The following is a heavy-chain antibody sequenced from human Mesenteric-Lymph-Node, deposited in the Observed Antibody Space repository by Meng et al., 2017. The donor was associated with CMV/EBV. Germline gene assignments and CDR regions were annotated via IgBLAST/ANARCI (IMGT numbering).Heavy chain of an antibody. V-gene: IGHV3-23*01. CDR3: ARLSGDDYGDYVRRFDS. J-gene: IGHJ4*02. Sequence: GGSLRLSCEASGFTLNSHTIHWVRQAPGKGLEWVSTISGSGSRTYYADSVKGRFTISRDNSKHTLFLQMNSLRAEDTAVYYCARLSGDDYGDYVRRFDSWGQGALVTVSS. CDR1: GFTLNSHT. D-gene: IGHD4-17*01. CDR2: ISGSGSRT.